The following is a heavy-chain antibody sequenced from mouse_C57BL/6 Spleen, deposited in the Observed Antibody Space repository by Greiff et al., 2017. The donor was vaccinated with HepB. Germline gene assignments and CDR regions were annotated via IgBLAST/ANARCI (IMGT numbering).Heavy chain of an antibody. CDR1: GYTFTDYE. J-gene: IGHJ2*01. CDR2: IDPETGGT. CDR3: TGDYDLDH. D-gene: IGHD2-4*01. V-gene: IGHV1-15*01. Sequence: QVQLKESGAELVRPGASVTLSCKASGYTFTDYEMHWVKQTPVHGLEWIGAIDPETGGTAYNQKFKGKAILTADKSSSTAYMERRSLTSEDSAVYYCTGDYDLDHGRRGTTLTVFS.